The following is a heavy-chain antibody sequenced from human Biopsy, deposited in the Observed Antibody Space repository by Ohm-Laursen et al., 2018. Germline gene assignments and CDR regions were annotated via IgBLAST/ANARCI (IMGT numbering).Heavy chain of an antibody. V-gene: IGHV3-23*01. CDR2: ISGNSDII. J-gene: IGHJ4*02. CDR1: GFRFDDYA. D-gene: IGHD4-17*01. CDR3: ALAAAQTVTHFDY. Sequence: SLRLSCAAPGFRFDDYAMTWFRQAPGKGLEWVSTISGNSDIIYDTDSVKGRFTISRDNSKNTLYLQMNSLRADDTAVYYCALAAAQTVTHFDYWGQGTLVTVSS.